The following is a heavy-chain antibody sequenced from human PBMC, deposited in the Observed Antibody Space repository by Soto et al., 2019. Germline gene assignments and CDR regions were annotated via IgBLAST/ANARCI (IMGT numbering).Heavy chain of an antibody. Sequence: SETLSLTCTVSGGSISSGGYYWSWIRQHPGKGLEWIGYIYYSGSTYYNPSLKSRVTISVDTSKNQFSLKLSSVTAADTAVYYFARTTKTGTTYWPPINCGQGTLVTVSS. D-gene: IGHD1-7*01. CDR2: IYYSGST. CDR3: ARTTKTGTTYWPPIN. V-gene: IGHV4-31*03. J-gene: IGHJ4*02. CDR1: GGSISSGGYY.